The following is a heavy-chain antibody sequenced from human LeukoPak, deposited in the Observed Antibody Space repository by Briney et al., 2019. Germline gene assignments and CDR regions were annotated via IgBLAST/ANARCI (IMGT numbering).Heavy chain of an antibody. CDR3: VGNGPIDY. D-gene: IGHD2-8*01. Sequence: GGSLRLSCAASGFTVSSNYMSWVRQAPGKGLEWVSIIYSGDGTNYAESVKGRVTISRDNSKNKLYFQLNSLRAEDTAVYYCVGNGPIDYWGQGALVTVSS. V-gene: IGHV3-66*01. CDR1: GFTVSSNY. CDR2: IYSGDGT. J-gene: IGHJ4*02.